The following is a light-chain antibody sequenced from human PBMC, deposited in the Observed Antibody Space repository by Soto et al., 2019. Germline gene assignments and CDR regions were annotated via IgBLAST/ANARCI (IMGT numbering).Light chain of an antibody. Sequence: EILMTQSPATLSVSPGERATLSCRASQSVSSNLAWYQQKPGQAPRLLIYGASTRATGIPARFSGGGSGTEFTLTISSLQSEDFAVYCCQQYNNWPYTFGQGTKLEI. V-gene: IGKV3-15*01. CDR1: QSVSSN. CDR3: QQYNNWPYT. CDR2: GAS. J-gene: IGKJ2*01.